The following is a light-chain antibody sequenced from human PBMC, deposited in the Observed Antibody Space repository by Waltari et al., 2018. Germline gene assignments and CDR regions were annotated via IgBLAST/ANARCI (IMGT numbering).Light chain of an antibody. CDR3: SSYTTSSAPGV. CDR1: DSDVGAYDF. CDR2: EVS. J-gene: IGLJ1*01. V-gene: IGLV2-14*01. Sequence: QSALTQPASVSGSPGQSITISCHGPDSDVGAYDFVSWYQQHPGKAPHLIIYEVSNRPSGISNRFSASKSGNTASLTISGLQAEDEADYYCSSYTTSSAPGVFGTGTRVTVL.